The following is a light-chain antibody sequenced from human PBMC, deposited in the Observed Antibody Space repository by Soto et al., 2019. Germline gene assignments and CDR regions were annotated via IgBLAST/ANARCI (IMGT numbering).Light chain of an antibody. CDR1: QSISSW. CDR2: KAS. V-gene: IGKV1-5*03. Sequence: DIQMTQSPSTLSASVGDRVTITCRASQSISSWLAWYQQKPGKAPKLLIYKASSLESGVPSRFSGSGSGTDFTLTISRLEPEDFAVYYCQQYGDSPLTFGGGTKVDIK. J-gene: IGKJ4*01. CDR3: QQYGDSPLT.